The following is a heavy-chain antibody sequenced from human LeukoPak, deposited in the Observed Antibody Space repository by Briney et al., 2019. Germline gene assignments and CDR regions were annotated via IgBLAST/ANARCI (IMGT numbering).Heavy chain of an antibody. CDR2: IYPGDSDT. CDR1: GYSFTSYW. Sequence: GESLKISCKGSGYSFTSYWIGWVRRTPGKGLEWMGIIYPGDSDTRYSPSFQGQVTISADKSISTAYLQWSSLKASDTAMYYCARPEGATIAPFDYWGQGTLVTVSS. D-gene: IGHD5-24*01. V-gene: IGHV5-51*01. CDR3: ARPEGATIAPFDY. J-gene: IGHJ4*02.